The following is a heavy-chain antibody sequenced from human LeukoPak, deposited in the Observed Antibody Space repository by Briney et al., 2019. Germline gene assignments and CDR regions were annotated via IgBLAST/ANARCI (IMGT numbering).Heavy chain of an antibody. Sequence: PGRSLRLSCAASGFSFKNYGMHWVRQAPGKGLEWLAVIWHDSSNKYYADSVMGRFTISRDNSKNTVSLQMNSLRVEDTAVYYCARDRVFPVPGRYFDYWGRGTLVTVSS. CDR1: GFSFKNYG. CDR3: ARDRVFPVPGRYFDY. D-gene: IGHD3-10*01. J-gene: IGHJ4*02. CDR2: IWHDSSNK. V-gene: IGHV3-33*01.